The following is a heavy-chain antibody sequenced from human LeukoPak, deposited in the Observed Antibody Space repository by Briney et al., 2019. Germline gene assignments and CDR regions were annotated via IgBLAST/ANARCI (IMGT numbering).Heavy chain of an antibody. CDR3: ARTAYGSTSIWFDP. J-gene: IGHJ5*02. D-gene: IGHD3-10*01. V-gene: IGHV3-11*01. CDR2: ISSSGSTI. Sequence: GGSLRLSCAASGFTFSDYYMSWIRQAPGKGLEWVSYISSSGSTIYYADSVKGRFTISRDNAKNSLYLQMNSLRAEDTAVYYCARTAYGSTSIWFDPWGQGTLVTVSS. CDR1: GFTFSDYY.